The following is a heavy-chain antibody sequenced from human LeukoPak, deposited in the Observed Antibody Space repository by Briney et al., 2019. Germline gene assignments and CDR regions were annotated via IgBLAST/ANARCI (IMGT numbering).Heavy chain of an antibody. CDR1: GYTFTSYD. CDR3: ARGPGNNTGWSAGMPKGWFDP. D-gene: IGHD6-19*01. CDR2: MNPNSGNT. Sequence: GASVKVSCKASGYTFTSYDINWVRQATGQRLEWMGWMNPNSGNTGYAKKFQGRVTMTRNTSMSTAYMELSSLRSEDSAVYYCARGPGNNTGWSAGMPKGWFDPWGQGPLVTVSS. V-gene: IGHV1-8*01. J-gene: IGHJ5*02.